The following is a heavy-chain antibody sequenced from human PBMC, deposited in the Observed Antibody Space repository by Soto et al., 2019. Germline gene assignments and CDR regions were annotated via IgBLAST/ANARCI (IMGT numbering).Heavy chain of an antibody. CDR1: GYSFSTFW. CDR2: IYPGDSDT. CDR3: ARQGGAEVGATKYYYGMDV. D-gene: IGHD1-26*01. V-gene: IGHV5-51*01. Sequence: PGESLKISCKGSGYSFSTFWIAWVRQMPGKGLEWMGIIYPGDSDTRYSPSFQGQVTISADKSISTAYLQWSGLKASDTAMYYCARQGGAEVGATKYYYGMDVWGQGTTVTVSS. J-gene: IGHJ6*02.